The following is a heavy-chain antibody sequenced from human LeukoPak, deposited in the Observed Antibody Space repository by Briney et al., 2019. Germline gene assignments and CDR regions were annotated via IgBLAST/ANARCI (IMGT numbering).Heavy chain of an antibody. V-gene: IGHV4-59*08. CDR3: ASSPRLTTSWFLFDS. D-gene: IGHD2-2*01. CDR2: VYYSGST. J-gene: IGHJ5*01. Sequence: PSETLSLTCSVSGDSFSNYYWTWIRQPPGKGLEWIGYVYYSGSTNYNPSLKTRLHLSVDTSKDRFSLKLSSVTAADTAVYYCASSPRLTTSWFLFDSWGHGTLVTVSS. CDR1: GDSFSNYY.